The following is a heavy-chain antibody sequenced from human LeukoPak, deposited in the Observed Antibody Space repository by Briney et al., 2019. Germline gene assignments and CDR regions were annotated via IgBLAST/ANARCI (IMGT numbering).Heavy chain of an antibody. CDR1: GGSISSYY. CDR2: IYYSGST. V-gene: IGHV4-59*01. CDR3: ASAAAGPDPPANWFDP. D-gene: IGHD6-13*01. J-gene: IGHJ5*02. Sequence: SETLSLTCTVSGGSISSYYWSWIRQPPGNGLEWIGYIYYSGSTNYNPSLKSRVTISVDTSKNQFSLKLSSVTAADTAVYYCASAAAGPDPPANWFDPWGQGTLVTVSS.